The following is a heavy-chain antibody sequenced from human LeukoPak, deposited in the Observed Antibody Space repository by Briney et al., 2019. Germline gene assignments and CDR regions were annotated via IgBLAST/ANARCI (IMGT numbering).Heavy chain of an antibody. J-gene: IGHJ4*02. CDR1: GFTFSSYW. CDR3: ARDRCTSTSCFFDY. Sequence: GGSLRLSCAASGFTFSSYWMTWVRQAPGKGLEWVANIKQDGSEKYYVDSVKGRFTISRDSAKNSLYLQMNSLRAEDTAVYYCARDRCTSTSCFFDYWGQGTLVIVSS. V-gene: IGHV3-7*01. D-gene: IGHD2-2*01. CDR2: IKQDGSEK.